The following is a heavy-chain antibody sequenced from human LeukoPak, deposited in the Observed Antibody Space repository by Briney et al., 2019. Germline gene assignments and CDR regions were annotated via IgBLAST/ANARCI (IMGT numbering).Heavy chain of an antibody. CDR3: AKYGSGTYYSGLH. D-gene: IGHD3-10*01. J-gene: IGHJ4*02. CDR1: GFTFSSYA. CDR2: ISVSGENT. V-gene: IGHV3-23*01. Sequence: GGSLRLSCAASGFTFSSYAMTWVRQAPGKGLQWVSTISVSGENTYYADSVKGRFTISRDISKSTLYLQMNSLRDEDTALYYCAKYGSGTYYSGLHWGKGTLVTVSS.